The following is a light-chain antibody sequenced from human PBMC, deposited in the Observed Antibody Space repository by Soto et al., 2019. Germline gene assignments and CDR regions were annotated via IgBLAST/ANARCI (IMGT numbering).Light chain of an antibody. Sequence: TKSPSSLSASVKDRVSITCRARQGITNSLAWYQQKPGKVPKLLIYAASTLQSGVPSRFSGSGSGTDFTLTISSLQPEDVGTYDCHKYNSFPRTFGQGPKVDIK. CDR1: QGITNS. J-gene: IGKJ1*01. CDR2: AAS. CDR3: HKYNSFPRT. V-gene: IGKV1-27*01.